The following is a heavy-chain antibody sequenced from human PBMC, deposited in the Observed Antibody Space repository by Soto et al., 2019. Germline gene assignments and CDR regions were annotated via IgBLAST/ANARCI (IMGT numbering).Heavy chain of an antibody. CDR3: ARAGDIVVVPAAILDYYGMDV. Sequence: PGGSLRLSCAASGFTFSSYWMSWVRQAPGKGLEWVANIKQDGSEKYYVDSVKGRFTISRDNAKNSLYLQMNSLRAEDTAVYYCARAGDIVVVPAAILDYYGMDVWGQGTTVTVSS. CDR1: GFTFSSYW. V-gene: IGHV3-7*03. J-gene: IGHJ6*02. CDR2: IKQDGSEK. D-gene: IGHD2-2*02.